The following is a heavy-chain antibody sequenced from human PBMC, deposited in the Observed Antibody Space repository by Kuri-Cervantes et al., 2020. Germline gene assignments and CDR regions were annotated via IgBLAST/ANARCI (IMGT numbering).Heavy chain of an antibody. Sequence: GSLRLSCIVSGGPISGHSWSWIRQPPGKGLEWIGYIYYTGSTNYNPSLKSRVTISIDTSKNQFSLELRSMAAADTAVYYCARLGGYCSGGSCPDYWGQGTLVTVSS. V-gene: IGHV4-59*11. CDR2: IYYTGST. D-gene: IGHD2-15*01. CDR1: GGPISGHS. CDR3: ARLGGYCSGGSCPDY. J-gene: IGHJ4*02.